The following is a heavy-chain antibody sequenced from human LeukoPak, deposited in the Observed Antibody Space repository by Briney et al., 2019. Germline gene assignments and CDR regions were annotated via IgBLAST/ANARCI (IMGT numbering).Heavy chain of an antibody. J-gene: IGHJ4*02. Sequence: PGGSLRLSCAASGFTVSSNYMSWVRQAPGKGLEWVSEIYSDGSTYNAASVKGRFSISRDNSKNTVYLQMNSLRAEDTAVYYCARRAGAYTHPYDYWGQGTLVTVSS. CDR1: GFTVSSNY. CDR2: IYSDGST. D-gene: IGHD3-16*01. V-gene: IGHV3-53*01. CDR3: ARRAGAYTHPYDY.